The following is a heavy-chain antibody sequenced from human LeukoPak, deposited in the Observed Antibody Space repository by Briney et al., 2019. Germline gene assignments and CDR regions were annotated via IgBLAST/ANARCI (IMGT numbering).Heavy chain of an antibody. D-gene: IGHD1-26*01. CDR2: ISISSSYT. CDR1: GFTFSDSC. V-gene: IGHV3-11*06. Sequence: GGPLRLSCAASGFTFSDSCMSWIRKAPGKGLEWVSYISISSSYTNYADSVKGRFTISRDNAKNSLYLQMNSLRAEDTAVYYCARDGRAGTNWFDPWGQGTPVTVSS. CDR3: ARDGRAGTNWFDP. J-gene: IGHJ5*02.